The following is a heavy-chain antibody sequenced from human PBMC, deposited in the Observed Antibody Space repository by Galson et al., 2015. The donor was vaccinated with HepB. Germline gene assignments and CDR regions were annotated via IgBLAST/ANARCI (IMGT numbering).Heavy chain of an antibody. V-gene: IGHV3-23*01. D-gene: IGHD6-19*01. CDR2: ITDSGGTT. Sequence: SLRLSCAASGFTFNTYAMGWVRQAPGKGLEWVSVITDSGGTTYYADSVKGRFTISRDNSKNTLDLQMHSLRAGDTAVYYCAKDALRSSGSSYLPSWVQGTLVTVSS. CDR1: GFTFNTYA. CDR3: AKDALRSSGSSYLPS. J-gene: IGHJ5*02.